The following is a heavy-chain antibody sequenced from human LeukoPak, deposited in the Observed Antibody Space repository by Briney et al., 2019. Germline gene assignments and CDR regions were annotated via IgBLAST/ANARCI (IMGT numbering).Heavy chain of an antibody. CDR2: IYYSGST. CDR1: GVSITSHF. Sequence: SGTLSLTCTVSGVSITSHFWSWIRQHPGKGLEWIGYIYYSGSTYYNPSLKSRVTISVDTSKNQFSLKLSSVTAADTAVYYCARVAPAATFDPWGQGTLVTVSS. V-gene: IGHV4-59*06. J-gene: IGHJ5*02. CDR3: ARVAPAATFDP. D-gene: IGHD2-2*01.